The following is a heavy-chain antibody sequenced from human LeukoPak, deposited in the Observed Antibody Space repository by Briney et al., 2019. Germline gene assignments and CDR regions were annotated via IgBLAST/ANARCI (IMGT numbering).Heavy chain of an antibody. Sequence: LPGGSLRLSCAASGFTFSSYGMHWVRQAPGKGLEWVAVISYDGSNKYYADSVKGRFTISRDNSKNTLYLQMNSLRAEDTAVYYCAIRGLVSYGMDVWGQGTTVTVSS. CDR3: AIRGLVSYGMDV. V-gene: IGHV3-30*03. CDR1: GFTFSSYG. CDR2: ISYDGSNK. D-gene: IGHD6-19*01. J-gene: IGHJ6*02.